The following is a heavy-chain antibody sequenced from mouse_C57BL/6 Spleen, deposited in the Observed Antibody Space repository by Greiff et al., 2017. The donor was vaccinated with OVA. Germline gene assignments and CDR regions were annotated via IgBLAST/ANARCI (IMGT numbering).Heavy chain of an antibody. CDR3: AKFITTVVAPWYFDV. Sequence: VKLQESGAELARPGASVKLSCKASGYTFTSYGISWVKQRTGQGLEWIGEIYPRSGNTYYNEKLKGKATLTADKSSSTAYMELRSLTSEDSAVYVCAKFITTVVAPWYFDVWGTGTTVTVSS. J-gene: IGHJ1*03. V-gene: IGHV1-81*01. D-gene: IGHD1-1*01. CDR2: IYPRSGNT. CDR1: GYTFTSYG.